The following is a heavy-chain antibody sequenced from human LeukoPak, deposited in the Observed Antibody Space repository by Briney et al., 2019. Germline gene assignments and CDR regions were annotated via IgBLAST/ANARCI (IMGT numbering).Heavy chain of an antibody. V-gene: IGHV3-21*01. J-gene: IGHJ3*02. CDR2: ISSSSSDI. D-gene: IGHD2-2*02. CDR1: GFTFSSYS. Sequence: GGSLRLSCAASGFTFSSYSMNWVRQAPGKGLEWVSSISSSSSDIYYADSVKGRFTISRDNAKTSLYLQMNSLRAEDTAVYYCAISSPHCSSTSCYNDAFDIWGQGTMVTVSS. CDR3: AISSPHCSSTSCYNDAFDI.